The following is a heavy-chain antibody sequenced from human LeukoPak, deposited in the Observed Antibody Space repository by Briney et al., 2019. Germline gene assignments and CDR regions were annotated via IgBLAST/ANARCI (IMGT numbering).Heavy chain of an antibody. CDR2: IYYSGST. CDR1: GGSISSGGYY. J-gene: IGHJ4*02. V-gene: IGHV4-39*01. D-gene: IGHD3-10*01. Sequence: KTSETLSLTCTVSGGSISSGGYYWSWIRQPPGKGLEWIGSIYYSGSTYYNPSLKSRVTISVDTSKNQFSLKLSSVTAADTAVYYCARYVVYGSGKYYFDYWGQGTLVTVSS. CDR3: ARYVVYGSGKYYFDY.